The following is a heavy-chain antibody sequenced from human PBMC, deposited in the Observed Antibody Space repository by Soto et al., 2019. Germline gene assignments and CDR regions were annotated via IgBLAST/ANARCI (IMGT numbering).Heavy chain of an antibody. J-gene: IGHJ4*02. CDR1: GGSISSGDYY. D-gene: IGHD6-6*01. V-gene: IGHV4-30-4*01. CDR2: IYYSGST. CDR3: ARELFEYSSSSFDY. Sequence: PSETLSLTCTVSGGSISSGDYYWSWIRQPPGKGLEWIGYIYYSGSTYYNPSLKSRVTISVDTSKNQFSLKLSSVTAADTAVYYCARELFEYSSSSFDYWGQGTLVTVS.